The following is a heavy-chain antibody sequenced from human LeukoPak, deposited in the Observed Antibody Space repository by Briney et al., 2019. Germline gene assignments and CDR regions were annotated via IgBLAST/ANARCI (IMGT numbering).Heavy chain of an antibody. J-gene: IGHJ4*02. CDR1: EFSVGSNY. D-gene: IGHD1-26*01. Sequence: PGGSLRLSCAASEFSVGSNYMTWVRQAPGKGLEWVSLIYSGGSTYYADSVKGRFTISRDNSKNTLYLQMNSLRAEDTAVYYCARRSQWELTVYYFDYWGQGTLVTVSS. V-gene: IGHV3-66*01. CDR2: IYSGGST. CDR3: ARRSQWELTVYYFDY.